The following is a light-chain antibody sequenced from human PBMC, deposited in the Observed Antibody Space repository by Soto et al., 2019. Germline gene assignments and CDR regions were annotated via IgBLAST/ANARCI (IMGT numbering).Light chain of an antibody. J-gene: IGKJ1*01. CDR2: GAS. Sequence: IVMTQSPATLSVSAGERATLSCRASQSVSSKLAWYQQKPGQAPRLLIYGASTRATGIPARFSGSGSGTEFTLTISSLQSEDFAVYYCQQYNNWPTWTFGQGTKVDIK. CDR3: QQYNNWPTWT. CDR1: QSVSSK. V-gene: IGKV3-15*01.